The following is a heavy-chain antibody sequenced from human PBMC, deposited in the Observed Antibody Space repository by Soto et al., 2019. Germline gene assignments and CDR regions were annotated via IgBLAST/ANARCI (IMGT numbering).Heavy chain of an antibody. CDR2: ISPDGTIP. V-gene: IGHV3-74*01. D-gene: IGHD3-10*01. Sequence: EVQLVESGGGLVQPGGSLRLSCAVSGFTFSNYWMHWVRQAPGKGLVWVSTISPDGTIPDYTDSVKGRLVISRDNAKSTLFFQINSLRPEDTAVYYCARFRGDAFDIWGQGTMVTVSS. CDR1: GFTFSNYW. J-gene: IGHJ3*02. CDR3: ARFRGDAFDI.